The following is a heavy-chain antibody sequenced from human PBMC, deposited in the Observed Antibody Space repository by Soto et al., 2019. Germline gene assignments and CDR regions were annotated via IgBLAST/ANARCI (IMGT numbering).Heavy chain of an antibody. CDR1: GGSISSYY. Sequence: SETLSLTYTVSGGSISSYYWSWIRQPPGKGLEWIGYIYYSGSTNYNPSLKSRVTISVDTSKNQFSLKLSSVTAADTAVYYCARAYYYDSSGYHWYFDYWGQGTLVTVSS. V-gene: IGHV4-59*01. J-gene: IGHJ4*02. D-gene: IGHD3-22*01. CDR3: ARAYYYDSSGYHWYFDY. CDR2: IYYSGST.